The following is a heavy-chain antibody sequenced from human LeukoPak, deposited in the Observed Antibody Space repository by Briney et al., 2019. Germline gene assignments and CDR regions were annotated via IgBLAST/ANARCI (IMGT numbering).Heavy chain of an antibody. CDR1: GYTFTSYN. CDR3: ARELIVLEPAARRYNYYMDV. D-gene: IGHD2-2*01. Sequence: ASVKVSCKASGYTFTSYNINWVQQAPGQGLEWMAWMHPNNGDTGYAQKFQDRVTVTSNTSISTAYMELRSLTSEDTAVYYCARELIVLEPAARRYNYYMDVWGIGTTVSVSS. CDR2: MHPNNGDT. J-gene: IGHJ6*03. V-gene: IGHV1-8*03.